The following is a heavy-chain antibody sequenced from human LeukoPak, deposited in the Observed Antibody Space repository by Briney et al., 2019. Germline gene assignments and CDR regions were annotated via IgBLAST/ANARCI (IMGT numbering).Heavy chain of an antibody. J-gene: IGHJ4*02. Sequence: ASVKVSCKASGYTFTSYGISWVRQAPGQGLEWMGIINPSGGSTSYAQKLQGRVTMTTDTSTSTAYMELRSLRSDDTAVYYCARGYSSSWFADYWGQGTLVTVSS. V-gene: IGHV1-18*01. CDR1: GYTFTSYG. CDR3: ARGYSSSWFADY. D-gene: IGHD6-13*01. CDR2: INPSGGST.